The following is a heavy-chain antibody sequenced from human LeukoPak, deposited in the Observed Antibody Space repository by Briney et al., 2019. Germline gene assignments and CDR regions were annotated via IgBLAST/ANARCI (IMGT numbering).Heavy chain of an antibody. V-gene: IGHV4-4*07. J-gene: IGHJ4*02. CDR2: IYSTGST. D-gene: IGHD6-19*01. CDR1: GGSISSFY. CDR3: ARDRSGWYGQEY. Sequence: SETLSLTCTVPGGSISSFYWSWIRQPAGKGLEWIGRIYSTGSTNYNPSLRSRVTISVDSSNNQFSLKLNSVTAADTAVYYCARDRSGWYGQEYWGQGNLVTVSS.